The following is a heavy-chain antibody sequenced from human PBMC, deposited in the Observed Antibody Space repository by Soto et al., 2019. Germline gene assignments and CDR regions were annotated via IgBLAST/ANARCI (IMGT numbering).Heavy chain of an antibody. V-gene: IGHV5-51*01. CDR3: ARSLSWDYDILTGYYRAEYYFDY. Sequence: PGESLKISCKGSGYSFTSYWIGWVRQMPGKGLEWMGIIYPGDSDTRYSPSFQGQVTISADKSISTAYLQMNSLRAEDTAVYYCARSLSWDYDILTGYYRAEYYFDYWGQGTLVTVSS. CDR2: IYPGDSDT. J-gene: IGHJ4*02. CDR1: GYSFTSYW. D-gene: IGHD3-9*01.